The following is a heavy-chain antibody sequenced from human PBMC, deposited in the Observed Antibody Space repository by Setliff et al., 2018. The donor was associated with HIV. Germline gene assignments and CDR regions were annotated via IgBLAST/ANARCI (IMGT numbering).Heavy chain of an antibody. CDR1: GYTFTSYF. Sequence: VKVSCKAFGYTFTSYFLHWVRQAPGQGLEWLGIIDPNGGAANNAQKLQGRLTVTTDTSTGTLYMELSNLRSDDSAVYYCARAGGGATDQAFDIWGQGTMVTVSS. J-gene: IGHJ3*02. D-gene: IGHD2-2*01. CDR2: IDPNGGAA. CDR3: ARAGGGATDQAFDI. V-gene: IGHV1-46*01.